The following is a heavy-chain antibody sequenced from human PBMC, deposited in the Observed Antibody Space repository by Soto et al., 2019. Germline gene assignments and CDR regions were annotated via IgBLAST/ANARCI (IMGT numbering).Heavy chain of an antibody. CDR1: GFTFSTYG. J-gene: IGHJ4*02. D-gene: IGHD2-15*01. V-gene: IGHV3-33*06. CDR3: AKSPAQYCSGGSCDLDY. CDR2: IWDDGGDK. Sequence: GGSLRLSCAASGFTFSTYGMHWVRQAPGKGLEWVALIWDDGGDKYYADSVKGRFTISRDNSKNTLYLQMNSLRAEDTAVYYCAKSPAQYCSGGSCDLDYRGQGTLVNVS.